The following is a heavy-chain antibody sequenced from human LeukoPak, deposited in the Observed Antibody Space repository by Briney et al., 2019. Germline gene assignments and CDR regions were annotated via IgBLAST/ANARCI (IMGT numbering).Heavy chain of an antibody. V-gene: IGHV3-20*04. CDR2: INWNGGST. J-gene: IGHJ3*02. D-gene: IGHD3-22*01. Sequence: GGALRLSCAASGFTFDDYGMSWVRHAPGKGLGFVSGINWNGGSTGYADSVKSRFTISRDNAKNSLYLQMKSLRAEDTALYYCARDQWPHYYGSSGPVRNAFDIWGQGTMVTVSS. CDR3: ARDQWPHYYGSSGPVRNAFDI. CDR1: GFTFDDYG.